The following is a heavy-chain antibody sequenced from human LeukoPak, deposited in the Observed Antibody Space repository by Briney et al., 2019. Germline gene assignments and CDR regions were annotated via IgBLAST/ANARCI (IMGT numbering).Heavy chain of an antibody. CDR1: GFTFSSYA. V-gene: IGHV3-23*01. J-gene: IGHJ4*02. CDR3: AKDLNPDYYDSSGLSDY. D-gene: IGHD3-22*01. Sequence: PGRSLRLSCAASGFTFSSYAMSWVRQAPGKGLEWVSAISGSGGSTYYADSVKGRFTISRDNSKNTLYLQMNSLRAEDTAVYYCAKDLNPDYYDSSGLSDYWGQGTLVTVSS. CDR2: ISGSGGST.